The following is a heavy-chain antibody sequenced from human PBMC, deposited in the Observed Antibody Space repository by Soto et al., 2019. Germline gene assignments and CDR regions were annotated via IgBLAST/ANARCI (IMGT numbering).Heavy chain of an antibody. CDR1: GFTFSGSA. D-gene: IGHD2-8*01. Sequence: EVQLVESGGGLVQPGGSLKLSCAASGFTFSGSAMHWVLQASGKGLEWVGRIRSKANSYATAYAASVKGRFTISRDDSKNTAYLQMNSLKTEDTAVYYCTRRRCTNGVCYTDYWGQGTLVTVSS. CDR3: TRRRCTNGVCYTDY. J-gene: IGHJ4*02. V-gene: IGHV3-73*01. CDR2: IRSKANSYAT.